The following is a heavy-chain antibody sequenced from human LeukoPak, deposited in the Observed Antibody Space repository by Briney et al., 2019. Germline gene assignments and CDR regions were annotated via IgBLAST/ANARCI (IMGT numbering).Heavy chain of an antibody. CDR3: ARDRYSSGIDY. CDR1: GGSISSSSYY. Sequence: PSETLSLTCTVSGGSISSSSYYWGWIRQPPGKGLEWIGSIYYSGSTYYNPSLKSRVTISVDTSKNQFSLKLSSVTAADTAVYYCARDRYSSGIDYWGQGTLVTVSS. CDR2: IYYSGST. V-gene: IGHV4-39*07. D-gene: IGHD6-25*01. J-gene: IGHJ4*02.